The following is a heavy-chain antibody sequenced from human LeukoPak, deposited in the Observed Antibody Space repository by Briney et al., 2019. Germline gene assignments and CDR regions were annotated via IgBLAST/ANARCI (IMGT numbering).Heavy chain of an antibody. D-gene: IGHD6-13*01. CDR3: SSQYSSRLYFQH. J-gene: IGHJ1*01. CDR2: ISSSSSYI. Sequence: PGGSLRLSCAASGFTFSSYSMNGVRQAPGKGLEGVASISSSSSYIYYADSVKGRFTISSDNSKHTLYLQMNRLKAADTAGYCCSSQYSSRLYFQHWGQGTLATVSS. CDR1: GFTFSSYS. V-gene: IGHV3-21*04.